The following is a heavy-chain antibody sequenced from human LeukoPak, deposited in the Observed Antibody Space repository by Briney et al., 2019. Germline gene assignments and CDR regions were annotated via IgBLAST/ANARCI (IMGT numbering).Heavy chain of an antibody. Sequence: GGSLRLSCAASGFTFSNHSMNWVRQAPGKGLEWVSYISSSSRTIHYADSVKGRFTISRDNAKNSLYLQMNSLRDEDTAVYYCARDLSSVPTRWGQGTLVTVSS. CDR1: GFTFSNHS. CDR3: ARDLSSVPTR. J-gene: IGHJ4*02. V-gene: IGHV3-48*02. D-gene: IGHD3-10*01. CDR2: ISSSSRTI.